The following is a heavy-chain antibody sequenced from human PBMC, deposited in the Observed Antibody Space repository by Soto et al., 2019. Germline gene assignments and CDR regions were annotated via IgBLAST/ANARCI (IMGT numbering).Heavy chain of an antibody. D-gene: IGHD4-17*01. CDR3: ARHTTTVTTTWFDP. J-gene: IGHJ5*02. CDR1: GGSISSSSYY. CDR2: IYYSGST. Sequence: SETLSLTCTVSGGSISSSSYYWGWIRQPPGKGLEWIGSIYYSGSTYYNPSLKSRVTISVDTSKNQFSLKLSSVTAAGTAVYYCARHTTTVTTTWFDPWGQGTLVTVSS. V-gene: IGHV4-39*01.